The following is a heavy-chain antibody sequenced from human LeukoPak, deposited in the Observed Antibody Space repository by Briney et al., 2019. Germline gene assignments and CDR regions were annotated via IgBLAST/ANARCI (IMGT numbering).Heavy chain of an antibody. CDR1: GYTFTSYD. CDR2: MNPNSGNT. CDR3: ARLMQYSSSWYGSYYYGMDV. V-gene: IGHV1-8*01. J-gene: IGHJ6*02. Sequence: RASVKVSCKASGYTFTSYDINWVRQATGQGFEWMGWMNPNSGNTGYAQKFQGRVTMTRNTTISTAYMELSSLRSEDTAVYYCARLMQYSSSWYGSYYYGMDVWGQGTTVTVSS. D-gene: IGHD6-13*01.